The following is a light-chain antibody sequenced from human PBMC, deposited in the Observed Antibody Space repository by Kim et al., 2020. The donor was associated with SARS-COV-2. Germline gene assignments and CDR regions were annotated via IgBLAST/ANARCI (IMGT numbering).Light chain of an antibody. CDR1: QSVLSSSNTQNY. Sequence: RATINCKSSQSVLSSSNTQNYLAWYQQKPGQPPKLLIYWASTREYGVPDRFSGSGSGTDFTLTISSLQAEDVAVYYCQQYYSTPYTFGQGTKLEI. J-gene: IGKJ2*01. CDR2: WAS. V-gene: IGKV4-1*01. CDR3: QQYYSTPYT.